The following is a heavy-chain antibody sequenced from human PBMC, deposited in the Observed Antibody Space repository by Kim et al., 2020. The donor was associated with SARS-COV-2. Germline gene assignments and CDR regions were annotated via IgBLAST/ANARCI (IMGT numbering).Heavy chain of an antibody. CDR2: INTNTGNP. CDR1: GYTFTSYA. J-gene: IGHJ6*01. D-gene: IGHD3-3*01. V-gene: IGHV7-4-1*02. Sequence: ASVKVSCKASGYTFTSYAMNWVRQAPGQGLEWMGWINTNTGNPTYAQGFTGRFVFSLDTSVSTAYLQISSLKAEETAVYYCAREGSTVGITIFGVAPYYYGMDVWGEGTTVTVSS. CDR3: AREGSTVGITIFGVAPYYYGMDV.